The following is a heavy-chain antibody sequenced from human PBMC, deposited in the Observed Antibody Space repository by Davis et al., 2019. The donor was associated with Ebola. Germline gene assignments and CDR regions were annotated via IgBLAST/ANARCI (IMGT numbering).Heavy chain of an antibody. Sequence: GGSLRLSCAGSGFTFSAYSMNWVRQAPGKGLEWVGFIRSKAYGGTTEYAASVKGRFTISRDDSKSIAYLQMNSLKTEDTAVYYCTREFGGSCDYWGQGTLVTVSS. CDR2: IRSKAYGGTT. D-gene: IGHD2-15*01. CDR3: TREFGGSCDY. CDR1: GFTFSAYS. J-gene: IGHJ4*02. V-gene: IGHV3-49*04.